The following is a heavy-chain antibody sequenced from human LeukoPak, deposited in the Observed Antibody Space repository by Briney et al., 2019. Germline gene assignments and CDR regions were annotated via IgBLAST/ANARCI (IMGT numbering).Heavy chain of an antibody. CDR3: ALDYGGNLRPYYFDY. D-gene: IGHD4-23*01. J-gene: IGHJ4*02. V-gene: IGHV1-18*04. CDR2: ISAYNGNT. CDR1: GYTFTSYY. Sequence: GASVKVSCKASGYTFTSYYMHWVRQAPGQGLEWMGWISAYNGNTNYAQKLQGRVTMTTDTSTSTAYMELRSLRSDDTAVYYCALDYGGNLRPYYFDYWGQGTLVTVSS.